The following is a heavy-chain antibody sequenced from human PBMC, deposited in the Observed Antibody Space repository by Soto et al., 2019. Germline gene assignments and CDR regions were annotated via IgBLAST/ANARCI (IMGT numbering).Heavy chain of an antibody. Sequence: EVQLVESGGGLVQPGRSLRLSCAASGFTFDDYAMHWVRQAPGKGLEWVSGISWNSGSIGYADSVKGRFTISRDNAKNSLYLQMNSLRAEDTALYYCARGYSSSWYYFDYLGQGTLVTVSS. D-gene: IGHD6-13*01. J-gene: IGHJ4*02. CDR3: ARGYSSSWYYFDY. CDR2: ISWNSGSI. CDR1: GFTFDDYA. V-gene: IGHV3-9*01.